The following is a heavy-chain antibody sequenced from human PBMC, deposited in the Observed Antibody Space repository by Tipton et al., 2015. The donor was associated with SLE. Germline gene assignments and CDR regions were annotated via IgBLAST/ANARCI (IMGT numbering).Heavy chain of an antibody. CDR3: ATSTLAFDI. CDR2: IYYTGST. Sequence: LRLSCTVSGDSINNHFGSWIRHSPGKGLEWIGYIYYTGSTNYNPSLKSRVTISVDTSKNQFSLKLSSVTAADTAVYYCATSTLAFDIWGQGTMVTVST. V-gene: IGHV4-59*11. CDR1: GDSINNHF. J-gene: IGHJ3*02. D-gene: IGHD5/OR15-5a*01.